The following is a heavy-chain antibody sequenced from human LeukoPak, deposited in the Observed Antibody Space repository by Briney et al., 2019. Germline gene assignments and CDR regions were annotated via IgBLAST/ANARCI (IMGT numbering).Heavy chain of an antibody. V-gene: IGHV1-2*02. D-gene: IGHD2-21*01. CDR2: INPNSGGT. CDR1: GYTFTGYY. Sequence: ASVKVSCKASGYTFTGYYIHWVRQAPGQGLELMGWINPNSGGTYYAQTFQARVTMTRDTSISTAYMELSRLRSDDTALYYCARAASCGTNCYSYFDYWGQGTLVTVSS. CDR3: ARAASCGTNCYSYFDY. J-gene: IGHJ4*02.